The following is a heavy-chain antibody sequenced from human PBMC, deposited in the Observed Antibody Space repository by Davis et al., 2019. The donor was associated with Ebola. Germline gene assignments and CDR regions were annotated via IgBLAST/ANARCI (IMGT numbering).Heavy chain of an antibody. CDR3: AKGRYTVTTGPDY. J-gene: IGHJ4*02. D-gene: IGHD4-17*01. CDR1: GFTFDDYA. CDR2: ISWNIGSI. Sequence: SLKISCAASGFTFDDYAMHWVRQAPGQGLEWVSGISWNIGSIGYADSVKGRFTISRDNAKNSLYLQMNSLRAEDTALYYCAKGRYTVTTGPDYWGQGTLVTVSS. V-gene: IGHV3-9*01.